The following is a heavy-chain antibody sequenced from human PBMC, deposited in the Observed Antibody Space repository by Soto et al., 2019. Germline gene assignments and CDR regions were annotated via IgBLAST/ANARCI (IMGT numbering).Heavy chain of an antibody. Sequence: QVQLVESGGGVVQPGRSLRLSCAASGFTFSSYGMHWVRQAPGKGLEWVAVIWYDGSNKYYADSVKGRFTISRDNSKNTLYLQMNSLRAEDTAVYYCARGDSYDFWSGSDIHLGYWGQGTLVTVSS. CDR3: ARGDSYDFWSGSDIHLGY. V-gene: IGHV3-33*01. CDR2: IWYDGSNK. D-gene: IGHD3-3*01. J-gene: IGHJ4*02. CDR1: GFTFSSYG.